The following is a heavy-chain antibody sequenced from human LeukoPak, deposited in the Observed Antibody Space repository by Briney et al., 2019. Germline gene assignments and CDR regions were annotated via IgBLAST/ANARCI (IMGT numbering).Heavy chain of an antibody. D-gene: IGHD3-10*01. J-gene: IGHJ4*02. CDR2: IYYSGTT. CDR3: ARGLRPMASQYYFDY. V-gene: IGHV4-59*01. Sequence: SETLSLTCTVSGASINTYYWSWIRQPPGKGLEWIGYIYYSGTTSYNPSLKTRVTISIDTSKNQFSLKLSSVTAADTAVYYCARGLRPMASQYYFDYWGQGTLVTVSS. CDR1: GASINTYY.